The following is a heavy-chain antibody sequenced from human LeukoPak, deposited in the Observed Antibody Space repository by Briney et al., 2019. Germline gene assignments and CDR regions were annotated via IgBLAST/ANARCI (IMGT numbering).Heavy chain of an antibody. CDR2: IIPILGIA. D-gene: IGHD3-22*01. CDR1: GDTFSSYA. V-gene: IGHV1-69*04. Sequence: GASVKVSCKASGDTFSSYAISWVRQAPGQGLEGMGRIIPILGIANYAQKFQGRVTITADKSTSTAYMELSSLRSEDTAVYYCARDDSSGYYGMDVWGQGTTVTVSS. CDR3: ARDDSSGYYGMDV. J-gene: IGHJ6*02.